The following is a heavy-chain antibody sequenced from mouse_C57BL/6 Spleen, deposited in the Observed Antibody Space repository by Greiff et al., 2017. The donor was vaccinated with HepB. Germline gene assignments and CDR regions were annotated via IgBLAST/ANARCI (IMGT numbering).Heavy chain of an antibody. CDR1: GYTFTDYE. Sequence: QVQLQQSGAELVRPGASVTLSCKASGYTFTDYEMHWVKQTPVHGLEWIGAIDPETGGTAYNQKFKGKAILTADKSSSTAYMELRSLTSEDSAVYYCTRPGVVAPYFDYWGQGTTLTVSS. D-gene: IGHD1-1*01. CDR3: TRPGVVAPYFDY. V-gene: IGHV1-15*01. J-gene: IGHJ2*01. CDR2: IDPETGGT.